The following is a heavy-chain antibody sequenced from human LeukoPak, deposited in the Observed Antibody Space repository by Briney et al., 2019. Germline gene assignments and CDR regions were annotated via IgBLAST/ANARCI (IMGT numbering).Heavy chain of an antibody. V-gene: IGHV4-39*07. Sequence: SETLSLTCNVSGDSISSNSYHWGWIRQPPGKGLEWIGNIYYSGSTYYNPSLTSRVTISADTSKNQFSLNLISVTAADTAVYFCARSRDGYNFDYWGQGTLVTVSS. CDR1: GDSISSNSYH. CDR2: IYYSGST. CDR3: ARSRDGYNFDY. D-gene: IGHD5-24*01. J-gene: IGHJ4*02.